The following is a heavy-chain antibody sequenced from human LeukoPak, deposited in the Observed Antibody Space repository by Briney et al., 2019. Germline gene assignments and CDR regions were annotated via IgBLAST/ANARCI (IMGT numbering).Heavy chain of an antibody. Sequence: SETLSLTCTVSGDSISSGSYSWDWIRQPPGKGLEWIGSIYYGGNTYHNPSLKSRVTISVDTSKNQFSLKLSSVTAADTAVYYCARRRGGLPELNWYLDLWGRGTLVTVSS. CDR2: IYYGGNT. V-gene: IGHV4-39*01. J-gene: IGHJ2*01. D-gene: IGHD3-16*01. CDR1: GDSISSGSYS. CDR3: ARRRGGLPELNWYLDL.